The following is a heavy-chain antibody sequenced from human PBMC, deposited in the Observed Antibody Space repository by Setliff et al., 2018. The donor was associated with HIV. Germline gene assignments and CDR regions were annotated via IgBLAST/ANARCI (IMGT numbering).Heavy chain of an antibody. J-gene: IGHJ5*02. Sequence: SETLSLTCTVSGGSISSYCWNWIRQSPGRGLEWIGFIFSSGSTKYNPSLQSRVTMSIDTSKNQFSLKLTSVTAADTAVYYCARRIDNSGSFPDKNWFGTWGKGSLVTVSS. CDR2: IFSSGST. V-gene: IGHV4-4*09. D-gene: IGHD3-10*01. CDR1: GGSISSYC. CDR3: ARRIDNSGSFPDKNWFGT.